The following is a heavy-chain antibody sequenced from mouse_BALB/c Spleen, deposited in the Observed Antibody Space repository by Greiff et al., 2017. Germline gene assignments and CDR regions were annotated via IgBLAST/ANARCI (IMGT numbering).Heavy chain of an antibody. J-gene: IGHJ4*01. Sequence: EVKLLESGPELVKPGASVKMSCKASGYTFTSYVMHWVKQKPGQGLEWIGYINPYNDGTKYNEKFKGKATLTSDKSSSTAYMELSSLTSEDSAVYYCARRDGYYAMDYWGQGTSVTVSS. D-gene: IGHD2-3*01. CDR1: GYTFTSYV. CDR3: ARRDGYYAMDY. V-gene: IGHV1-14*01. CDR2: INPYNDGT.